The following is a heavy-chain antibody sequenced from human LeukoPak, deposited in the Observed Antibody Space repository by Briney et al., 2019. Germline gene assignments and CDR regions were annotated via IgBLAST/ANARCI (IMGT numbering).Heavy chain of an antibody. D-gene: IGHD1-7*01. CDR1: GGTFSSYA. Sequence: ASVKVSCKASGGTFSSYAISWVRQAPGQGLEWMGGIIPIFGTANYAQKFQGRVTITTDESTSTAYMELSSLRSEDAAVYYCASADNWNYVSWFGPWGQGTLVTVSS. V-gene: IGHV1-69*05. CDR3: ASADNWNYVSWFGP. J-gene: IGHJ5*02. CDR2: IIPIFGTA.